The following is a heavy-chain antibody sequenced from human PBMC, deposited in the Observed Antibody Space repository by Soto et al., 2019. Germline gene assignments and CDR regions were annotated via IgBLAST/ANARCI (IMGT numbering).Heavy chain of an antibody. V-gene: IGHV4-31*02. CDR3: ARGAGGNYYFDY. CDR2: GYYSGST. Sequence: WTWIRQHPGKGLEWIGYGYYSGSTNYNPSLKSRVTISVDTSKNQFSLQLSSVSAADTAVYYCARGAGGNYYFDYWGQRTLVTVSS. D-gene: IGHD2-21*02. J-gene: IGHJ4*02.